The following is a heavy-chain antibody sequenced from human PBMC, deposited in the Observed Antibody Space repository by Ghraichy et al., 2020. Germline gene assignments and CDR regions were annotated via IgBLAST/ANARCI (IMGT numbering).Heavy chain of an antibody. D-gene: IGHD2/OR15-2a*01. V-gene: IGHV4-59*01. CDR2: FYYSGST. J-gene: IGHJ4*02. Sequence: GSLSLTCTVSGSSINNYYWTWIRQPPGQGLEYIGYFYYSGSTNYNPSLNNRVTISLHTSTNQFSLRLDSVTAADTARYFCARAYERSSYFLDFWGQGRLVIVSA. CDR1: GSSINNYY. CDR3: ARAYERSSYFLDF.